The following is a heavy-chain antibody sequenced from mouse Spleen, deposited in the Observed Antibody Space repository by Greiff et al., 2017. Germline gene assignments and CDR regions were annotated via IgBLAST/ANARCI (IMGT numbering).Heavy chain of an antibody. CDR3: ARHLPYYYGSSYVDAMDY. CDR1: GFTFSSYT. V-gene: IGHV5-9*01. J-gene: IGHJ4*01. CDR2: ISGGGGNT. D-gene: IGHD1-1*01. Sequence: EVKVVESGGGLVKPGGSLKLSCAASGFTFSSYTMSWVRQTPEKRLEWVATISGGGGNTYYPDSVKGRFTISRDNAKNTLYLQMSSLRSEDTALYYCARHLPYYYGSSYVDAMDYWGQGTSVTVSS.